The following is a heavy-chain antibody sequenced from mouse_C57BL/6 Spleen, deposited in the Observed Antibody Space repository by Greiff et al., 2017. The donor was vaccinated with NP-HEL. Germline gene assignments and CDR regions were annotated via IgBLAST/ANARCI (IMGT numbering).Heavy chain of an antibody. V-gene: IGHV1-64*01. CDR2: IHPNSGST. CDR1: GYTFTSYW. CDR3: ARYDDYDWYFDV. D-gene: IGHD2-4*01. Sequence: VQLQQPGAELVKPGASVKLSCKASGYTFTSYWMHWVKQRPGQGLEWIGMIHPNSGSTNYNEKFKGKATLTVDKSSSTAYMELRSLTSEDTAIYYCARYDDYDWYFDVWGTGTTVTVSS. J-gene: IGHJ1*03.